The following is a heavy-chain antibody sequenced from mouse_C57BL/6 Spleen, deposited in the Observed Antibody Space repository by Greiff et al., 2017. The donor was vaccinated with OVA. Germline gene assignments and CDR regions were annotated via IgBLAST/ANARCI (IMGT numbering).Heavy chain of an antibody. CDR3: AIEYYYGSRSEFAY. CDR2: INPNYGTT. V-gene: IGHV1-39*01. D-gene: IGHD1-1*01. J-gene: IGHJ3*01. CDR1: GYSFTDYN. Sequence: EVQLQESGPELVKPGASVKISCKASGYSFTDYNMNWVKQSNGKSLEWIGVINPNYGTTSYNQKFKGKATLTVDQSSSTAYMQLNILTSVDSAVYYCAIEYYYGSRSEFAYWGQGTLVTVSA.